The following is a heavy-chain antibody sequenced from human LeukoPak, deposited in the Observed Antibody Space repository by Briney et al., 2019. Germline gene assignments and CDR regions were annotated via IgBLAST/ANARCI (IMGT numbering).Heavy chain of an antibody. CDR3: ARGVNYGDYEVFDV. CDR1: RGSISSGNYY. J-gene: IGHJ4*02. Sequence: SETLSLTCSVSRGSISSGNYYWSWIRQYPGKGLEWVGYIYISGSTFSNPSLENRVNISMDTSKHQFSLNLKSMTAADSAVYYCARGVNYGDYEVFDVWGQGALVTVSS. V-gene: IGHV4-30-4*02. CDR2: IYISGST. D-gene: IGHD4-17*01.